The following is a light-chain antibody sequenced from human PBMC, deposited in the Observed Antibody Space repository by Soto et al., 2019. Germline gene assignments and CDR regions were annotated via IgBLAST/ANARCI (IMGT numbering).Light chain of an antibody. Sequence: EIVLTQSPGTLTLSPGQRATLYSVASQYVSSSYLAWHQQKPGQAPRLLSYGASNRATGIPDRFSGSGSGTDFALTISRLEPQDCAVYYCQHHGTSPQTFGQGTNVEIK. V-gene: IGKV3-20*01. J-gene: IGKJ1*01. CDR2: GAS. CDR1: QYVSSSY. CDR3: QHHGTSPQT.